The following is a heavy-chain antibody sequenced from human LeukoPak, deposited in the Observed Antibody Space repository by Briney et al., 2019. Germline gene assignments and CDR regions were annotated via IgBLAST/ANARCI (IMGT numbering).Heavy chain of an antibody. CDR3: TKRGSSSSAFLSDC. V-gene: IGHV3-23*01. J-gene: IGHJ4*02. Sequence: GGSLRLSCAASGFTFSNYAMSWVRQAPGKGLEWVSTLRGGGADTYYADSVKGRCTISRDNSKNTLFLQMNSLRADDTAIYYCTKRGSSSSAFLSDCWGQGTLVTVSS. CDR2: LRGGGADT. D-gene: IGHD6-6*01. CDR1: GFTFSNYA.